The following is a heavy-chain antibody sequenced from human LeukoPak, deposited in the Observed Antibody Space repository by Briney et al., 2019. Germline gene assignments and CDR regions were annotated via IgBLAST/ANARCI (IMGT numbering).Heavy chain of an antibody. V-gene: IGHV3-48*04. D-gene: IGHD1-26*01. CDR3: AKGTVGAKY. CDR2: ISSGATTT. J-gene: IGHJ4*02. Sequence: GGSLRLSCAASGFTLTSDSMNWVRQAPGKGLEWISYISSGATTTYYADSVKGRFTISRDNAGNSLYLQINSLRVDDTAVYYCAKGTVGAKYWGQGTLVIVSS. CDR1: GFTLTSDS.